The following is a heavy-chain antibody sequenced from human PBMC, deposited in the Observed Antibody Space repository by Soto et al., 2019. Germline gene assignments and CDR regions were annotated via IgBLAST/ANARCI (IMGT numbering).Heavy chain of an antibody. CDR3: AKDQAVVLRFLEWLPYFDY. V-gene: IGHV3-23*01. Sequence: GGSLRRSCAASGFTFSSYAMSWVRQAPGKGLEWVSAISGSGGSTYYADSVKGRFTISRDNSKNTLYLQMNSLRAEDTAVWYCAKDQAVVLRFLEWLPYFDYWGQGTLVTVSS. CDR1: GFTFSSYA. D-gene: IGHD3-3*01. J-gene: IGHJ4*02. CDR2: ISGSGGST.